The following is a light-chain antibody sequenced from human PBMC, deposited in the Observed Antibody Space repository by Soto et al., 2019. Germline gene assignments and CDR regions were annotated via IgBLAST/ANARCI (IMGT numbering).Light chain of an antibody. CDR3: QKYNSAPLT. CDR2: AAS. J-gene: IGKJ4*01. V-gene: IGKV4-1*01. CDR1: QSVLYSSNNKNY. Sequence: DIVMTQSPDSLAVSLGERATINCKSSQSVLYSSNNKNYLNWYQQKPGKAPKLLIYAASSLQSGVPSRFSGSGSGTDFTLTISSLQPEDVATYCCQKYNSAPLTFGGGTKVDIK.